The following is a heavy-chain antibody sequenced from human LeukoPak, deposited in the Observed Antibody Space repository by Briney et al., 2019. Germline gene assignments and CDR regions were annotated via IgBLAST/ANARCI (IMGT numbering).Heavy chain of an antibody. D-gene: IGHD2-8*02. V-gene: IGHV5-51*01. CDR3: VRHREAYRTGDNCRPLDP. CDR1: GYSFTNYW. CDR2: VYPGDSDT. J-gene: IGHJ5*02. Sequence: GESLKISCQGSGYSFTNYWIGWVRQMPGKGLEWMGIVYPGDSDTRYSPSFQGQVTISADKSISTAYLQWNSLKASDTAMYFCVRHREAYRTGDNCRPLDPWGQGTLVTVSS.